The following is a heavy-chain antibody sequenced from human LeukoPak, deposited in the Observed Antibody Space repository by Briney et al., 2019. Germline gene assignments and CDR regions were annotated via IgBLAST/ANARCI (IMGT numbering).Heavy chain of an antibody. J-gene: IGHJ4*02. V-gene: IGHV1-18*04. CDR1: GYTFTTYG. D-gene: IGHD3-9*01. Sequence: ASVKLSCKASGYTFTTYGITWVRQAPGQGLEWMGWISAYNGNTHYAQNLQGRVTITRDTSKSTVYMELGGLRSDDTTVYYCARDLAILTAYYIGYWGQGTLVTVSS. CDR3: ARDLAILTAYYIGY. CDR2: ISAYNGNT.